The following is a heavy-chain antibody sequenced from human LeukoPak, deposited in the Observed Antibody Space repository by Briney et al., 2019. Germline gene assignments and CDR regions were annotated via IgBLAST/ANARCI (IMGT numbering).Heavy chain of an antibody. CDR2: IYSGGST. J-gene: IGHJ4*02. CDR1: GFTVSSNY. Sequence: GGSLRLSCAASGFTVSSNYMSWVRQAPGRGLEWVSVIYSGGSTYYADSVKGRFTISRDNSKNTLYLQMNSLRAEVTAVYYCAKIPQVATYTVPNFDFWGQGTLVAVSS. D-gene: IGHD3-16*01. CDR3: AKIPQVATYTVPNFDF. V-gene: IGHV3-53*01.